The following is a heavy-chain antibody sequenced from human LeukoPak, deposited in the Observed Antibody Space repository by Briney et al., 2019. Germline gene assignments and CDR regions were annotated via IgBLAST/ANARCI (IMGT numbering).Heavy chain of an antibody. Sequence: ASVKVSCKASGYTFTCYYMHWVRQAPGQGLEWMGWINPNSGGTNYAQKFQGRVTMTRDTSISTAYMELSRLRSDDTAVYCCATKRGDYYDSSGYYLGLWGQGTLVTVSS. V-gene: IGHV1-2*02. CDR1: GYTFTCYY. D-gene: IGHD3-22*01. CDR3: ATKRGDYYDSSGYYLGL. CDR2: INPNSGGT. J-gene: IGHJ4*02.